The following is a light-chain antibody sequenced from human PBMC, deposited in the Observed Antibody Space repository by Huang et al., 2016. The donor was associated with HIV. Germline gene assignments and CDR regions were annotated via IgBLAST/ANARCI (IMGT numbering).Light chain of an antibody. CDR2: DAS. CDR1: QSVGSY. Sequence: EIISTQSPATLSLSPGERATLSCRASQSVGSYLAWYQQKPGQAPRLLIYDASNRPTGIPARFSGGGSGTDVTQTIRGLERDDCAVYCCQQRSNRTPTTFGKGTKVE. V-gene: IGKV3-11*01. J-gene: IGKJ1*01. CDR3: QQRSNRTPTT.